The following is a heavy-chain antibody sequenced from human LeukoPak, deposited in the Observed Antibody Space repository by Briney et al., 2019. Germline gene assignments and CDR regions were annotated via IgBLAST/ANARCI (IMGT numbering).Heavy chain of an antibody. V-gene: IGHV3-23*01. CDR1: GFTFSSYA. CDR3: AKTIAAPYYFDY. Sequence: GGSLRLSCAASGFTFSSYAMSWVRQAPGKGLEWVSAISGSGSSTYYADSVKGRFTISRDNSKNTLYLQMNSLRAEDTAVYYCAKTIAAPYYFDYWGQGTLVTVSS. J-gene: IGHJ4*02. CDR2: ISGSGSST. D-gene: IGHD6-6*01.